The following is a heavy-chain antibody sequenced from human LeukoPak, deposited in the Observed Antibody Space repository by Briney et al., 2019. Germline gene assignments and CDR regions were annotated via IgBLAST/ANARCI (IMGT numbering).Heavy chain of an antibody. CDR1: GYSFTSYW. CDR3: ARRSSIATRLFDY. D-gene: IGHD6-6*01. CDR2: IYPGDSDT. V-gene: IGHV5-51*01. J-gene: IGHJ4*02. Sequence: GESLKIPCQGSGYSFTSYWIAWVRQMPGKGLEWMGIIYPGDSDTRYSPSFQGQVPIPADKSISTAYLQWSSLKASDSAIYYCARRSSIATRLFDYWGQGTLVTVSS.